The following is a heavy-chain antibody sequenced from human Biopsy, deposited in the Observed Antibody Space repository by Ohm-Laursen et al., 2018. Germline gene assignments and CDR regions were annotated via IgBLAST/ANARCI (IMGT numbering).Heavy chain of an antibody. CDR3: AKIHCSGGSCYPNAFDM. D-gene: IGHD2-15*01. V-gene: IGHV3-9*01. J-gene: IGHJ3*02. CDR1: GFSFDDFA. CDR2: ISWNSVGI. Sequence: SLRLSCAASGFSFDDFAMHWVRQSPGKGLEWVSGISWNSVGIGYADSVKGRFTISRDNAKNFLYLEMNNLRPEDTALYYCAKIHCSGGSCYPNAFDMWGHGTRVTVS.